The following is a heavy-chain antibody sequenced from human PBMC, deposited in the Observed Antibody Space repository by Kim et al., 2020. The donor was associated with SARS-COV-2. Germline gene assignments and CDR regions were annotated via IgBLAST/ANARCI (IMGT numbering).Heavy chain of an antibody. CDR2: INHSGST. D-gene: IGHD3-10*01. V-gene: IGHV4-34*01. J-gene: IGHJ5*02. CDR1: GGSFSGYY. CDR3: ARSGSSMVRGDKTNWFDP. Sequence: SETLSLTCAVYGGSFSGYYWSWIRQPPGKGLEWIGEINHSGSTNYNPSLKSRVTISVDTSKNQFSLKLSSVTAADTAVYYCARSGSSMVRGDKTNWFDPWGQGTLVTVSS.